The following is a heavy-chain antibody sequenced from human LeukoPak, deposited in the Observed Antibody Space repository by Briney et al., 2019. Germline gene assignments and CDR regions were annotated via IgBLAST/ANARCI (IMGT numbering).Heavy chain of an antibody. J-gene: IGHJ4*02. CDR2: INPNTTDT. CDR3: ARLTALAAY. Sequence: GESLKISCKGSGYSFISHWIGWVRQAPGQGLEWMGWINPNTTDTKYAQKFQGRVTMTRDTSINTAYMELSSLRYDDTAVYYCARLTALAAYWGQGTLVTVSS. D-gene: IGHD5-18*01. CDR1: GYSFISHW. V-gene: IGHV1-2*02.